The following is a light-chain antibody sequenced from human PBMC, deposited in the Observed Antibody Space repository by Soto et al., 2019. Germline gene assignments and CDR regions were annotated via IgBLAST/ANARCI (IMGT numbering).Light chain of an antibody. CDR3: QQYNNWPPIT. CDR1: QSISSY. Sequence: IQMTQSPSSLSACLGDRCTVTCRSSQSISSYLNWYQQKPGKAPKLLIYAASSLQSGVPARFSGSGSGTELTLTISSLQSEDFAVYYCQQYNNWPPITFGQGTRLEIK. V-gene: IGKV1-39*01. J-gene: IGKJ5*01. CDR2: AAS.